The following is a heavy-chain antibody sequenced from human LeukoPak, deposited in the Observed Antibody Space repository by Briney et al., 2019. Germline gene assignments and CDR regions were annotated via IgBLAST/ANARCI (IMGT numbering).Heavy chain of an antibody. J-gene: IGHJ5*02. CDR2: IYHSGST. CDR3: ARHSFYYDSNGYYYFFDP. Sequence: RPSETLSLTCTVSGGSINTNNYHWGWIRQPPGKGLEWIGSIYHSGSTYSNPSLKSRLTMSADTSKNQFSLRLSSVTAADTAVYYCARHSFYYDSNGYYYFFDPWGQGTLVTVSS. D-gene: IGHD3-22*01. V-gene: IGHV4-39*01. CDR1: GGSINTNNYH.